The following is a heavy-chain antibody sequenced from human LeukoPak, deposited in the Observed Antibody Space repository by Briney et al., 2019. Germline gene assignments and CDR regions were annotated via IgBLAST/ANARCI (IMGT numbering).Heavy chain of an antibody. D-gene: IGHD3-10*01. CDR2: IYTSGST. Sequence: PSETLSLTCTVSGGSISSYYWSWIRQPAGKGLEWIGRIYTSGSTNYNPSLKSRVTMSVDTSKNQFSLKLSSVTAADTAVYYCARDWSVGVRGAIVCWGQGTLVTVSS. V-gene: IGHV4-4*07. CDR3: ARDWSVGVRGAIVC. CDR1: GGSISSYY. J-gene: IGHJ4*02.